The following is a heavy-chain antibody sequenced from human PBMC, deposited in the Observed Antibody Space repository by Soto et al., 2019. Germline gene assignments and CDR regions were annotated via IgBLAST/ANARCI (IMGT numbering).Heavy chain of an antibody. V-gene: IGHV2-5*02. J-gene: IGHJ3*02. CDR3: AHRLTSPYYYDGSEYPHVFDI. CDR2: IYWDDDR. D-gene: IGHD3-22*01. CDR1: GFSLSTTGVG. Sequence: QITLKESGPTLMKPAQTLTLTCTFSGFSLSTTGVGVGWIRQPPGKALEWLALIYWDDDRRYSPSLKSRLTITKDTSKNQVVIRMTNMDPVDTATYYCAHRLTSPYYYDGSEYPHVFDIWRQGTMVTVSS.